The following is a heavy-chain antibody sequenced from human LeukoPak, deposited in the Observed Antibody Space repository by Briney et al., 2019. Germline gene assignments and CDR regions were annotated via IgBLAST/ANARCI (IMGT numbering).Heavy chain of an antibody. D-gene: IGHD3-10*01. Sequence: ASVKVSCKASGYTFTGYYMHWVRQAPGQGLEWMGWINPNSGGTNYAQKFQGRVTMTRDTSISTAYMELSRLRSDDTAVYYCARMRQLLWFGAGYYYYMDVWGKGTTVTVSS. J-gene: IGHJ6*03. V-gene: IGHV1-2*02. CDR1: GYTFTGYY. CDR2: INPNSGGT. CDR3: ARMRQLLWFGAGYYYYMDV.